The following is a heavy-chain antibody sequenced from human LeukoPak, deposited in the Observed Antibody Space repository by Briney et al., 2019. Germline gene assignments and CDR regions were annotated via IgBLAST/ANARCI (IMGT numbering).Heavy chain of an antibody. D-gene: IGHD3-10*01. V-gene: IGHV4-31*03. J-gene: IGHJ6*02. Sequence: PSQTLSLTCTVSGGSISSGGYYWSWIRQHPGKGLEWIGCIYYSGSTYYNPSLKSRVTISVDTSKNQFSLKLSSVTAADTAVYYCARDKEVRGVSYYYYYGMDVWGQGTTVTVSS. CDR1: GGSISSGGYY. CDR2: IYYSGST. CDR3: ARDKEVRGVSYYYYYGMDV.